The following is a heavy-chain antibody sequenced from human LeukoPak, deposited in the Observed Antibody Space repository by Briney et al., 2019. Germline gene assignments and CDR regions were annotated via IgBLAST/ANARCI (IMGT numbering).Heavy chain of an antibody. V-gene: IGHV4-4*02. CDR3: AREGYSYGYPSYFDY. CDR1: GGSISSSNW. D-gene: IGHD5-18*01. J-gene: IGHJ4*02. CDR2: IYHSGST. Sequence: SGTLSLTCAVSGGSISSSNWWSWVRQPPGKGLEWIEEIYHSGSTNYNPSLKSRVTISVDKSKNQFSLKLSSVTAADTAVYYCAREGYSYGYPSYFDYWGQGTLVTVSS.